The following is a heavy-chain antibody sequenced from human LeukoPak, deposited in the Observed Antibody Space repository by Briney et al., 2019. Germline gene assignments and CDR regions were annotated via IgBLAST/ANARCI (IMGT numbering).Heavy chain of an antibody. Sequence: GRSLRLSCAASGFIFSNYGMYWVRQAPGEGLDWVAVIWHDGSAEFYADSVKGRFSISGDDSKNTVYLQMNSLRAEDTALYYCARDSRGGWSGYFDYWGQGIVVTVSS. CDR2: IWHDGSAE. V-gene: IGHV3-33*07. CDR1: GFIFSNYG. J-gene: IGHJ4*02. D-gene: IGHD6-19*01. CDR3: ARDSRGGWSGYFDY.